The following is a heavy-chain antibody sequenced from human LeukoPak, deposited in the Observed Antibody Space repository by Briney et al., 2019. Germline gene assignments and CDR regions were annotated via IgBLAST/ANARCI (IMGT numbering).Heavy chain of an antibody. Sequence: SETLSLTCTVSGGSISSYYWSWIRQPPGKGLEWIGDIYYSGSTNYNPSLKSRVTISVDTSKNQFSLKLSSVTAADTAVYYCARGYWIQLWSGWFDPWGQGTLVTVSS. D-gene: IGHD5-18*01. V-gene: IGHV4-59*01. J-gene: IGHJ5*02. CDR3: ARGYWIQLWSGWFDP. CDR1: GGSISSYY. CDR2: IYYSGST.